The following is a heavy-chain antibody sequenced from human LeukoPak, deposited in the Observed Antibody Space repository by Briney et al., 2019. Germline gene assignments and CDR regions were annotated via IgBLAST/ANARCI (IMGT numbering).Heavy chain of an antibody. Sequence: SETLSLTCTVSGGSISSHYWSWLRQPPGKGLEWIGYIYYSGSTNYNPSLKSRVTISVDTSKNQFYLKLSSVTAADAAVYYCARVGVRGGTYYYYYMDVWGKGTTVTVSS. CDR1: GGSISSHY. V-gene: IGHV4-59*11. J-gene: IGHJ6*03. CDR2: IYYSGST. D-gene: IGHD1-26*01. CDR3: ARVGVRGGTYYYYYMDV.